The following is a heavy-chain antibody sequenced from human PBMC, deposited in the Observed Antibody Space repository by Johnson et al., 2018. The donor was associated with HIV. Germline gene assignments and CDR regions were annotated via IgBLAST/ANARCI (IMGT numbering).Heavy chain of an antibody. CDR2: ISYDGSNK. V-gene: IGHV3-30-3*02. CDR1: GFTFTSYT. J-gene: IGHJ3*02. CDR3: AKSSSATYYGDAFDM. D-gene: IGHD3-10*01. Sequence: QVQLVESGGGVVQPGRSLRLSCAASGFTFTSYTMHWVRQAPGKGLEWVALISYDGSNKYYADFVKGRFTISRDNSKKTLSLQMNSLRPEDTAVYYCAKSSSATYYGDAFDMWGQGTMVTVSS.